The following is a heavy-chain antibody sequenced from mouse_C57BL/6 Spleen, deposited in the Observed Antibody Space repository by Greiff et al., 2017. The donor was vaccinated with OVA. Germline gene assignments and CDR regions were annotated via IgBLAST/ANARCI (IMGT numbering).Heavy chain of an antibody. CDR2: IHPNSGST. CDR3: VGTGTRPDFDY. J-gene: IGHJ2*01. V-gene: IGHV1-64*01. CDR1: GYTFTSYW. D-gene: IGHD4-1*01. Sequence: QVQLQQPGAELVKPGASVKLSCKASGYTFTSYWMHWVKQRPGQGLEWIGMIHPNSGSTNYNEKFKSKATLTVDKSSSTAYMQLSSLTSEDSAVYYCVGTGTRPDFDYWGQGTTLTVSS.